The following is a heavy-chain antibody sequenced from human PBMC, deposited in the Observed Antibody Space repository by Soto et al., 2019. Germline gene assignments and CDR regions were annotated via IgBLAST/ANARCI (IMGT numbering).Heavy chain of an antibody. V-gene: IGHV1-2*04. Sequence: ASVKVSCKASGYTFTGYYMHWVRQAPGQGLEWMGWINPNSGGTNYAQKFQGWVTMTRDTSISTAYMELSRLRSDDTAVYYCARERTYYDILTGSLYAFDIWGQGTMVTVSS. CDR2: INPNSGGT. D-gene: IGHD3-9*01. J-gene: IGHJ3*02. CDR3: ARERTYYDILTGSLYAFDI. CDR1: GYTFTGYY.